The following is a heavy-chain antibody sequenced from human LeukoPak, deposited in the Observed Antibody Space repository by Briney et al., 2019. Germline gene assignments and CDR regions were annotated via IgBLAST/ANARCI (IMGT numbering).Heavy chain of an antibody. CDR3: ARVRLPPYYYYFYYMDV. Sequence: PSQTLSLTCTVSGGSISSGNYYWNWIRQPAGKGLEWIGRIHTSGSTNYNPSLQSRVSISLDTSKNQFSLKVTSVTAADTAVYYCARVRLPPYYYYFYYMDVWGTGTTVTVSS. V-gene: IGHV4-61*02. CDR1: GGSISSGNYY. CDR2: IHTSGST. J-gene: IGHJ6*03. D-gene: IGHD5-18*01.